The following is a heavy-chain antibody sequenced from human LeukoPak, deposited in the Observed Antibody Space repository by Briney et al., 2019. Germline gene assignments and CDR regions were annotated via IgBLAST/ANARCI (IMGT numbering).Heavy chain of an antibody. CDR3: VRVTVTRVFDI. CDR2: IKHDGSEE. CDR1: GFTFSNYW. Sequence: GGSLRLSCAASGFTFSNYWMSWVRQAPGKGLKGVANIKHDGSEEYYVDSVKGRFTISRDNVKKSLNLQMNSVRVEDTAIYYCVRVTVTRVFDIWGHGTMATVSS. D-gene: IGHD4-17*01. J-gene: IGHJ3*02. V-gene: IGHV3-7*04.